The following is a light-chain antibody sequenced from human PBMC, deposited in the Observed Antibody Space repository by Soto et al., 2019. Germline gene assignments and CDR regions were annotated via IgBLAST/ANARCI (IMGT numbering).Light chain of an antibody. CDR1: EDINNY. V-gene: IGKV1-33*01. Sequence: DIQLTQSPSTLSASVGDRVTITCQAIEDINNYLNWYQQKPGKAPKLLIYDASDLETGVPSRFSGSVSGSDFTFTISNVQPEDAATYFCQHYHTLPPELTFGQGTRLENK. J-gene: IGKJ5*01. CDR2: DAS. CDR3: QHYHTLPPELT.